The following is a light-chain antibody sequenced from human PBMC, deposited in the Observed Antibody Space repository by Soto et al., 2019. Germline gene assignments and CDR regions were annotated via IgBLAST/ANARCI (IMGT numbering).Light chain of an antibody. CDR2: GAS. Sequence: DIVRPQSPATLSGSTRERATLSCGASQSVSSNLAWYQQKPGQAPRLLIYGASTRATGIPARFSGSGSGTEFTLTISSLQSEDFAVYYCQQYYKWPRTFGQGTRLEIK. CDR1: QSVSSN. CDR3: QQYYKWPRT. V-gene: IGKV3-15*01. J-gene: IGKJ5*01.